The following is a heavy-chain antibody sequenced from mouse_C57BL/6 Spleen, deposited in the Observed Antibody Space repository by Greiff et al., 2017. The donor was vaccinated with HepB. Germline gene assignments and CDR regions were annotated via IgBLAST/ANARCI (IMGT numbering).Heavy chain of an antibody. Sequence: QVQLKQSGPELVKPGASVKISCKASGYSFTSYYIHWVKQRPGQGLEWIGWIYPGSGNTKYNEKFKGKATLTADTSSSTAYMQLSSLTSEDSAVYYCARSYDYAYYYAMDYWGQGTSVTVSS. CDR2: IYPGSGNT. CDR1: GYSFTSYY. D-gene: IGHD2-4*01. V-gene: IGHV1-66*01. CDR3: ARSYDYAYYYAMDY. J-gene: IGHJ4*01.